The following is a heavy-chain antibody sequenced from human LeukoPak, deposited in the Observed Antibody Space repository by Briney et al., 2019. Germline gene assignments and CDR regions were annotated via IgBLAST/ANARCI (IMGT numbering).Heavy chain of an antibody. J-gene: IGHJ4*02. CDR3: ARMYATGTSPSVVY. Sequence: GASVKVSCTSSGYTFTSYDINWVRQATGQGLGWMGWMNPNSGNTGYAQKFEGRVTMTRNTSISTAYMELSSLRSEDTAVYYCARMYATGTSPSVVYWGQGALVTVSS. D-gene: IGHD2-8*01. CDR2: MNPNSGNT. V-gene: IGHV1-8*01. CDR1: GYTFTSYD.